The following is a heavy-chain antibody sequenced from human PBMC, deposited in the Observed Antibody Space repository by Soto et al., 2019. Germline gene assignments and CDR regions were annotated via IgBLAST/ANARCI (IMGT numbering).Heavy chain of an antibody. J-gene: IGHJ6*03. D-gene: IGHD2-2*01. V-gene: IGHV3-49*03. CDR1: GFTFGDYA. CDR2: IRSKAYGGTT. CDR3: TRRGVVPAAQEYYYYYMDV. Sequence: GGSLRLSSTASGFTFGDYAMSWFRQAPGKGLEWVGFIRSKAYGGTTEYAASVKGRFTISRDDSKSIAYLQMNSLKTEDTAVYYCTRRGVVPAAQEYYYYYMDVWGKGTTVTVSS.